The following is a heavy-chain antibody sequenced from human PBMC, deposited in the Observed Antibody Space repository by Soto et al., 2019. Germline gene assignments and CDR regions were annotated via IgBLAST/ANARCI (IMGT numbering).Heavy chain of an antibody. Sequence: AGGSLRLSCAASGFTFSDFVMNWVRQTPGGSLQWVAVIWHDSTHTYYADSVQGRFAISTDNSKNTLYLEMTSLRVEDTAVYYCARESRDADNYLNHWGQGTLVTVS. CDR2: IWHDSTHT. D-gene: IGHD2-2*01. J-gene: IGHJ4*02. CDR3: ARESRDADNYLNH. V-gene: IGHV3-33*01. CDR1: GFTFSDFV.